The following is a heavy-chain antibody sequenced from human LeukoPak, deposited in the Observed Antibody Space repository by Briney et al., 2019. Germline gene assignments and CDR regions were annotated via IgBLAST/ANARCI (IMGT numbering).Heavy chain of an antibody. Sequence: PGGSLILSCAAAGFTFNKAWMSWVRQAPGKGLEWIGRIKSRTDGGTTDYAAPVKGRVTISRDDSKSMLYLQMNNLNTAATAVYFCTLFYYERSGYYEAIGSSYGTDVWGPGTTVTVSS. J-gene: IGHJ6*02. CDR3: TLFYYERSGYYEAIGSSYGTDV. CDR2: IKSRTDGGTT. CDR1: GFTFNKAW. V-gene: IGHV3-15*01. D-gene: IGHD3-22*01.